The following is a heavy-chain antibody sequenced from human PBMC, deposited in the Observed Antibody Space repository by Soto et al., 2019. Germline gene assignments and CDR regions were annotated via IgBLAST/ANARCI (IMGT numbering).Heavy chain of an antibody. J-gene: IGHJ4*02. CDR3: AKDLMRYDSSGY. CDR2: ISGSGGST. Sequence: EVQLLESGGGLVQPGGSLRLSCAASGFTFSSYAMSWVRQAPGQGLEWVSAISGSGGSTYYADSVKGRFTISRDNSKNTLYLQMNSLRAEDTAVYYCAKDLMRYDSSGYWGQGTLVTVSS. V-gene: IGHV3-23*01. CDR1: GFTFSSYA. D-gene: IGHD3-22*01.